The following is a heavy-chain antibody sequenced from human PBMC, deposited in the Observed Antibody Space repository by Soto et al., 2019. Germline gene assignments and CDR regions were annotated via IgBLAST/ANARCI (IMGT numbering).Heavy chain of an antibody. CDR3: SRGWTTPDY. V-gene: IGHV3-21*01. CDR2: ISTTSDYR. Sequence: EVQLVESGGGRVKPGGSLGLSCVASGFTFSSYSMNWVRQAPGKGLEWVSSISTTSDYRHYADSVKGRFTIARDNAKNSMYMQMSSLRVEDTAIYYCSRGWTTPDYWGQGILVT. J-gene: IGHJ4*02. D-gene: IGHD1-1*01. CDR1: GFTFSSYS.